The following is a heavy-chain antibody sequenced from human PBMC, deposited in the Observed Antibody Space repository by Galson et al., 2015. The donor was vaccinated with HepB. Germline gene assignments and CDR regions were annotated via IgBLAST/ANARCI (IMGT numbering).Heavy chain of an antibody. CDR2: IWYDGSNK. V-gene: IGHV3-33*08. D-gene: IGHD5-18*01. CDR1: GFTFSSYG. Sequence: SLRLSCAASGFTFSSYGMHWVRQAPGKGLEWVAVIWYDGSNKYYADSVKGRFTIFRDNSKNTLYLQMNSLRAEDTAVYYCARDGLNSYGPLEHWGQGTLVTVSS. J-gene: IGHJ1*01. CDR3: ARDGLNSYGPLEH.